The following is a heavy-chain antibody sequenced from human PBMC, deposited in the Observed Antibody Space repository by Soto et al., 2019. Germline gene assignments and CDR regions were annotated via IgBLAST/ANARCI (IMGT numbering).Heavy chain of an antibody. CDR1: GDTFSNYA. D-gene: IGHD6-13*01. Sequence: QVQLVQSGAEVKKPGSSVKVACKVSGDTFSNYAINWVRQAPGQGLEWMGAIVPIFSTANYAQKFQGRVTITAAEFTSTAYMELSGLRSDDTATYYCARETSAPGTFREDASDIWGQGTLVTVSS. CDR3: ARETSAPGTFREDASDI. V-gene: IGHV1-69*12. J-gene: IGHJ3*02. CDR2: IVPIFSTA.